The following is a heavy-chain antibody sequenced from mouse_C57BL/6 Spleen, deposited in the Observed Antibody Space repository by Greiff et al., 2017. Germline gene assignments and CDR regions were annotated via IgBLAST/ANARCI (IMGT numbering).Heavy chain of an antibody. CDR1: GYTFTSYG. CDR2: IYPRSGNT. V-gene: IGHV1-81*01. CDR3: ARSGLRLPPYAMDY. J-gene: IGHJ4*01. Sequence: QVQLKQSGAELARPGASVKLSCKASGYTFTSYGISWVKQRTGQGLEWIGEIYPRSGNTYYNEKFKGKATLTADKSSSTAYMELRSLTSEDSAVYFCARSGLRLPPYAMDYWGQGTSVTVSS. D-gene: IGHD3-2*02.